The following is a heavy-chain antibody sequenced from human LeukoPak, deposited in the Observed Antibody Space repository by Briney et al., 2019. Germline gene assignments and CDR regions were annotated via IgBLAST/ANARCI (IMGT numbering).Heavy chain of an antibody. Sequence: SETLSLTCTVSGGSISSYSWNWIRQPPGKGLEWIGYIYYTGSTNYNPSLKSRVTLSVDTSKNQFSLRLSSVTAADTAVYYCARVSVVPAAMKGNYYYMDVWGKGTTVTISS. CDR1: GGSISSYS. V-gene: IGHV4-59*01. J-gene: IGHJ6*03. CDR2: IYYTGST. D-gene: IGHD2-2*01. CDR3: ARVSVVPAAMKGNYYYMDV.